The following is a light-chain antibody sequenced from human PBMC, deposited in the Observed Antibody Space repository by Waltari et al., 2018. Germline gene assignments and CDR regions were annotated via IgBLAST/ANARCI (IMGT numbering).Light chain of an antibody. CDR1: NIGSKS. Sequence: SYVVTQPPSVLVAPGKTARITCGVNNIGSKSVHWYQQKPGQAPVLVIYYDSDRPSGIPERFSGSNSGNPATLTITRVEAGDEADYYCQVWLSSSDHPVFGGGTKLTVL. J-gene: IGLJ2*01. CDR3: QVWLSSSDHPV. CDR2: YDS. V-gene: IGLV3-21*04.